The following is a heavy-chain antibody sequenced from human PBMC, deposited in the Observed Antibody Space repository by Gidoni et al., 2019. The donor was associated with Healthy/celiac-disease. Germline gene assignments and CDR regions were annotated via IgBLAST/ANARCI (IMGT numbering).Heavy chain of an antibody. D-gene: IGHD3-10*01. J-gene: IGHJ6*02. CDR2: IYSGGST. V-gene: IGHV3-53*01. CDR1: GFTLSSNY. Sequence: EVQLVESGGGLIQPGGSLRLSCSASGFTLSSNYMSWVRQAPGKGLEWVSVIYSGGSTYYADSVKVRFTISRDNSKNTLYLQMNSLRAEDTAVYYCARATMVRGVDYYGMDVWGQGTTVTVSS. CDR3: ARATMVRGVDYYGMDV.